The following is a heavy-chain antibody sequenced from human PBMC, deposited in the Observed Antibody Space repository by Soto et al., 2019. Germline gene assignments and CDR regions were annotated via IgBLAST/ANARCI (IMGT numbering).Heavy chain of an antibody. CDR2: IYYSGST. D-gene: IGHD3-3*02. CDR3: ARSNIFGVVSL. CDR1: GGSISSGGYY. J-gene: IGHJ4*02. Sequence: QVQLQESGPGLVKPSQTLSLTCTVSGGSISSGGYYWSWIRQHPGKGLEWMGYIYYSGSTYYNLVLKGWSTISVDTSKNQFSLKLSSVTAADMAVYYCARSNIFGVVSLWGQGTLVTVSS. V-gene: IGHV4-31*03.